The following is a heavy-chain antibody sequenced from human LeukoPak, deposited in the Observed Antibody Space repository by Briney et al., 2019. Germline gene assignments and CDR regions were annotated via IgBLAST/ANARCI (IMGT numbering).Heavy chain of an antibody. J-gene: IGHJ6*02. CDR3: TRAHRGSGMDV. CDR1: GYTFTDYY. Sequence: ASVKVSCEASGYTFTDYYMHWVRQAPGQGLEWMGWINPNSGGTNYAQKFQGRVTMTRDTSMSTAYMELSRLRSDDTAVYYCTRAHRGSGMDVWGQGTTVTVSS. CDR2: INPNSGGT. V-gene: IGHV1-2*02. D-gene: IGHD3-10*01.